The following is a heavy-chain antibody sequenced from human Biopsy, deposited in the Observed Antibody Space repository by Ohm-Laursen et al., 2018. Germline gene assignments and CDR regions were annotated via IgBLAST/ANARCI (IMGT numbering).Heavy chain of an antibody. CDR3: ARDSPSYADYPLDS. CDR2: IYVSGST. J-gene: IGHJ4*02. Sequence: SETLSLTCSVSGTSIITYSWSWIRQPAGKGLEWIGRIYVSGSTTYNPSLKSRVTMSLDTSESRFSLELTSVTAADTAVYYCARDSPSYADYPLDSWGPGILVTVS. V-gene: IGHV4-4*07. CDR1: GTSIITYS. D-gene: IGHD4-17*01.